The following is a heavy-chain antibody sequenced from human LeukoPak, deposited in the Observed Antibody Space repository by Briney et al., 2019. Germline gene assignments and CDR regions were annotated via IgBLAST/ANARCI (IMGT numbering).Heavy chain of an antibody. D-gene: IGHD3-16*01. Sequence: GGSLRLSCAASGFTFSSYGMHWVRQAPGKGLEWVAFIRYDGSNKYYADSVKGRFTISRDNSKNTLYLQMNSLRAEDTAVYYCAGDRSVGDRAFDIWGQGTMVTVSS. J-gene: IGHJ3*02. CDR1: GFTFSSYG. CDR2: IRYDGSNK. CDR3: AGDRSVGDRAFDI. V-gene: IGHV3-30*02.